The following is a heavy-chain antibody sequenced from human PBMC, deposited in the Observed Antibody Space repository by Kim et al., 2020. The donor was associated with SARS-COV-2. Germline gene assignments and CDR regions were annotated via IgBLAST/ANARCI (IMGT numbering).Heavy chain of an antibody. Sequence: SETLSLTCTVSGGSISSSSYYWGWIRQPPGKGLEWIGSIYYSGSTYYNPSLKSRVTISLDTSKNQFSLKLSSVTAADTAVYYCARGEVRIQLWLYWGQGTLVTVSS. CDR2: IYYSGST. CDR3: ARGEVRIQLWLY. J-gene: IGHJ4*02. V-gene: IGHV4-39*01. CDR1: GGSISSSSYY. D-gene: IGHD5-18*01.